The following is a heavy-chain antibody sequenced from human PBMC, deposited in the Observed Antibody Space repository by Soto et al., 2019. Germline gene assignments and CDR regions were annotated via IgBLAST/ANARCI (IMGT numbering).Heavy chain of an antibody. J-gene: IGHJ4*02. CDR3: ARHPVVVPAAINYFDS. CDR2: IYYSGST. Sequence: PSETLAIACTFSGGSISSSSYDWGWIRQPPGKGLEWIGSIYYSGSTNYNPSLKSRVSISVDTSKNQFSLKLSSVTAADTAVYYCARHPVVVPAAINYFDSWGQGTLVTVSS. D-gene: IGHD2-2*02. CDR1: GGSISSSSYD. V-gene: IGHV4-39*07.